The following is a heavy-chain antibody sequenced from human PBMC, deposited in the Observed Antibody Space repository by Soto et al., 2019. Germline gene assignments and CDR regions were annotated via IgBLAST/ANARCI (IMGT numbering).Heavy chain of an antibody. J-gene: IGHJ4*02. V-gene: IGHV4-39*01. D-gene: IGHD3-10*01. CDR1: GFTFSSYSMN. CDR2: IYYSGST. Sequence: GSLRLSCAASGFTFSSYSMNWVRQPPGKGLEWIGSIYYSGSTYYNPSLKSRVTISVDTSKNQFSLKLSSVTAADTAVYYCASQIGSGSYYSSYWGQGTLVTVSS. CDR3: ASQIGSGSYYSSY.